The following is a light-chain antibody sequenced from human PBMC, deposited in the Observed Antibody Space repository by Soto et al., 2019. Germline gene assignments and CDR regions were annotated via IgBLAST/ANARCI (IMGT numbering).Light chain of an antibody. V-gene: IGKV2-30*02. CDR1: QSLVHSDGNTY. CDR2: KVS. J-gene: IGKJ2*01. CDR3: MQGTHWPPYT. Sequence: DVVMTQSPLSLPVTLGQPASISCRSSQSLVHSDGNTYLNWFQQRPGQSPRRLIYKVSKRDSGVPDRFSGSGAGTDFPLKISRVEAEDVGVYFCMQGTHWPPYTFGQGTKLEIK.